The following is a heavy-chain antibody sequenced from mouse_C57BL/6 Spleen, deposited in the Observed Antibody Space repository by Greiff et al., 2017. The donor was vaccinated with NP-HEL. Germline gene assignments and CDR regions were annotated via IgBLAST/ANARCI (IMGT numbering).Heavy chain of an antibody. V-gene: IGHV1-64*01. CDR1: GYTFTSYW. CDR3: ARRGIYYGYGFDY. J-gene: IGHJ2*01. Sequence: VQLQQPGAELVKPGASVKLSCKASGYTFTSYWMHWVKQRPGQGLEWIGMIHPNSGSTNYNEKFKSKATLTVDKSSSTAYMQLSSLTSEDSAVYYCARRGIYYGYGFDYWGQGTTLTVSS. D-gene: IGHD2-2*01. CDR2: IHPNSGST.